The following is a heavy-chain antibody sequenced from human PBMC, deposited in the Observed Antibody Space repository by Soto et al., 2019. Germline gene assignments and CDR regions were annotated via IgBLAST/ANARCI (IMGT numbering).Heavy chain of an antibody. D-gene: IGHD3-10*01. Sequence: ASVKVSCKASGYTFTSYGISWVRQAPGQGLEWMGWISAYNGNTNYAQKLQGRVTMTTDTSTSTAYMELRSLRSDDTAVYYCARDRNSLVLLWFGYSPKNGPPPAPFDEWGKGTLVTVSS. CDR1: GYTFTSYG. CDR2: ISAYNGNT. CDR3: ARDRNSLVLLWFGYSPKNGPPPAPFDE. J-gene: IGHJ4*02. V-gene: IGHV1-18*01.